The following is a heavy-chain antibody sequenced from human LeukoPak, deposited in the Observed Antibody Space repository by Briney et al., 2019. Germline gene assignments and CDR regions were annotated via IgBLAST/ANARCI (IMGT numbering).Heavy chain of an antibody. CDR3: ARELNYYDSSGHYLTYFDY. J-gene: IGHJ4*02. CDR2: INANNGGT. CDR1: GYTFTGYY. V-gene: IGHV1-2*02. D-gene: IGHD3-22*01. Sequence: ASVKVSCKASGYTFTGYYMHWVRQAPGQGLEWMGRINANNGGTDYAQKFQGSVTMTGDTSINTAYMELSRLRSDDTAVYYCARELNYYDSSGHYLTYFDYWGQGTLVTVSS.